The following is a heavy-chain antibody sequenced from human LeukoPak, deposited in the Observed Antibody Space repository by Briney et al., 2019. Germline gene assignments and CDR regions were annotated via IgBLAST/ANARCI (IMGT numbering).Heavy chain of an antibody. J-gene: IGHJ5*02. D-gene: IGHD6-19*01. CDR1: GYTFDDYG. Sequence: ASVKVSCKASGYTFDDYGISWVRQAPGQGLEWMGIINPNGGSTSYAQKFRGRVTMTRDTSTSTVYMELSSLKSEDTAVYFCAREKDNSGWRNWIDPWGEGTLVTVSS. V-gene: IGHV1-46*02. CDR3: AREKDNSGWRNWIDP. CDR2: INPNGGST.